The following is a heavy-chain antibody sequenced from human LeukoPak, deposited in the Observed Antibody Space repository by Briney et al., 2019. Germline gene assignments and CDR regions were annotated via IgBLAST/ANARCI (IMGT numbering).Heavy chain of an antibody. D-gene: IGHD5-18*01. CDR2: ISSSSSYI. V-gene: IGHV3-21*01. Sequence: GGSLRLSCAASGFTFSSYSMNWVRQAPGKGLEWVSSISSSSSYIYYADSVKGRFTISRDNAKNSLYLQMNSLRAEDTAVYYCAREEYSYGLMGKTNFAYYFDYWGQGTLVTVSS. CDR1: GFTFSSYS. CDR3: AREEYSYGLMGKTNFAYYFDY. J-gene: IGHJ4*02.